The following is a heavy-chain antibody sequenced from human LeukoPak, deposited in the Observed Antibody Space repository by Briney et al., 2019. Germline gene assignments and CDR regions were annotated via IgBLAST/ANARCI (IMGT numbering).Heavy chain of an antibody. J-gene: IGHJ5*02. D-gene: IGHD5-18*01. Sequence: GGSLRLSCAASGFTFDDYGMSWVRQAPGKGLEWVSGITRNGGATGYADSVKGRFTISRDNAKTSLFLQMNSLRAEDTALYYCAKGIRGYSYAYDLWGQGTLVTGSS. V-gene: IGHV3-20*04. CDR3: AKGIRGYSYAYDL. CDR1: GFTFDDYG. CDR2: ITRNGGAT.